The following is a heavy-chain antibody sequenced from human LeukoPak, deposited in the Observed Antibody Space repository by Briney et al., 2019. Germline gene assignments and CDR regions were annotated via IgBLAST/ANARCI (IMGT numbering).Heavy chain of an antibody. CDR3: ARGPNDILTGYYKGCFDY. J-gene: IGHJ4*02. Sequence: SETLSLTCAVYGGSFSGYYWSWIRQPPGKGLEWIGEINHSGSTNYNPSLKSRVTISVDTSKNQFSLKLSSVTAADTAVYYCARGPNDILTGYYKGCFDYWGQGTLVTVSS. V-gene: IGHV4-34*01. CDR2: INHSGST. D-gene: IGHD3-9*01. CDR1: GGSFSGYY.